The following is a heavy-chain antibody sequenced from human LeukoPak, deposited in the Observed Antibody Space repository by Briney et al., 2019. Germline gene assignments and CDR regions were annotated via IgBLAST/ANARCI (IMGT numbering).Heavy chain of an antibody. CDR2: MKSMTHGGTT. D-gene: IGHD3-10*01. CDR1: GFTFSDAW. Sequence: PGGSLRLSCAASGFTFSDAWMNWVRQAPGKGLEWVGRMKSMTHGGTTDYAGPVRGRVTISRDDSKNTLYLQMSSLKTDDTALYYCCTGDSGVWGQGALVTVSS. CDR3: CTGDSGV. J-gene: IGHJ4*02. V-gene: IGHV3-15*01.